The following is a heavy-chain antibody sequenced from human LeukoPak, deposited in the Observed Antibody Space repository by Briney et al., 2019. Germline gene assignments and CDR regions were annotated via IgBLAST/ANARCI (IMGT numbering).Heavy chain of an antibody. CDR2: FDPEDGET. J-gene: IGHJ5*02. D-gene: IGHD1-26*01. CDR3: ATDLRFIPVGATFWFDP. V-gene: IGHV1-24*01. Sequence: ASVKVSCKVSGYTLTELSMHWVRQAPGKGLEWKGGFDPEDGETIYAQKFQGRVTMTEDTSTDTAYMELSSLRSEDTAVYYCATDLRFIPVGATFWFDPWGQGTLVTVSS. CDR1: GYTLTELS.